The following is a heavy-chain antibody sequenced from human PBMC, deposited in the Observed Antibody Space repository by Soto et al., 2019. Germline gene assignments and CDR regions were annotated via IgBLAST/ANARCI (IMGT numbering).Heavy chain of an antibody. V-gene: IGHV3-9*01. J-gene: IGHJ4*02. CDR2: ISWNSGSI. D-gene: IGHD6-19*01. CDR1: GFTFDDYA. CDR3: AKDRRIAVAGTLDY. Sequence: PGGSLRLSCAASGFTFDDYAMHWVRQAPGKGLEWVSGISWNSGSIGYADSVKGRFTISRDNAKNSLYLQMNSLRAEDTALYYCAKDRRIAVAGTLDYWGQGTLVTVSS.